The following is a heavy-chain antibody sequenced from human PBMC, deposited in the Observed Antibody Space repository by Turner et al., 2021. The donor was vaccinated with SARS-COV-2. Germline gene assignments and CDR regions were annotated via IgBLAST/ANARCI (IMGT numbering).Heavy chain of an antibody. CDR1: GGSISSSSYY. J-gene: IGHJ4*02. D-gene: IGHD5-18*01. V-gene: IGHV4-39*01. CDR2: IYYSGRT. Sequence: QLQLQESGPGLVKPSETLSLTCSVSGGSISSSSYYCGWIRQPPGKGLEWIGSIYYSGRTYYHPSLKSRVTISVDTSKNQFSLKLSSVTAADTAVYYCASPDTAMVTWPQGFDYWGQGTLVTVSS. CDR3: ASPDTAMVTWPQGFDY.